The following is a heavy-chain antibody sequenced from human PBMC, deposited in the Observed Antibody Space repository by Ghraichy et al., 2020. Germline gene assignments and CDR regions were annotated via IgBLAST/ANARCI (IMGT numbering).Heavy chain of an antibody. CDR2: IYPGDSDT. J-gene: IGHJ6*02. CDR1: GYSFTSYW. Sequence: GSLNISCKGSGYSFTSYWIGWVRQMPGKGLEWMGIIYPGDSDTRYSPSFQGQVTISADKSISTAYLQWSSLKASDTAMYYCARQGCSSTSCYRPRLDYYYYGMDVWGQGTTVTVSS. D-gene: IGHD2-2*01. CDR3: ARQGCSSTSCYRPRLDYYYYGMDV. V-gene: IGHV5-51*01.